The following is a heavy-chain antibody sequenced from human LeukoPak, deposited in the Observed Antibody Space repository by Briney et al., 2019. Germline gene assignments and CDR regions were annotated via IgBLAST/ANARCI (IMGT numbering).Heavy chain of an antibody. Sequence: GASVKVSCKASGYTFTGYYMHWVRQAPGQGLEWMGWISAYNGNTNYAQKLQGRVTMTTDTSTSTAYMELRSLRSDDTAVYYCAREGSGGAFDIWGQGTMVTVSS. CDR1: GYTFTGYY. CDR3: AREGSGGAFDI. D-gene: IGHD3-10*01. J-gene: IGHJ3*02. CDR2: ISAYNGNT. V-gene: IGHV1-18*04.